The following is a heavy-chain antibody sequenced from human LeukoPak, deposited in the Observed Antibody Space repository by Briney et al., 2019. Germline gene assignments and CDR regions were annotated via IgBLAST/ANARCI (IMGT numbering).Heavy chain of an antibody. Sequence: SETLSLTCAVYGGSFSGYYWSWIRQPPGKGLEWIGEINHSGSTNYNPSLKSRVTISVDTSKNQFSLKLSSVTAADTAVYYCARVMYQLLYGDWFDPWGQGTLVTVSS. CDR2: INHSGST. V-gene: IGHV4-34*01. J-gene: IGHJ5*02. D-gene: IGHD2-2*02. CDR1: GGSFSGYY. CDR3: ARVMYQLLYGDWFDP.